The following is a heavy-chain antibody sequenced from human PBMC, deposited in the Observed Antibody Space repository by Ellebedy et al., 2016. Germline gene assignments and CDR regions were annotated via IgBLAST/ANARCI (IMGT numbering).Heavy chain of an antibody. CDR2: INPSGGST. Sequence: ASVKVSCKASGGTFSSYAISWVRQAPGQGLEWMGVINPSGGSTSYAQKFQGRVTMTRDTSTSTAYMELRSLRSDDTAVYYCARVAVAGRSDVWGQGTTVTVSS. V-gene: IGHV1-46*01. CDR1: GGTFSSYA. J-gene: IGHJ6*02. CDR3: ARVAVAGRSDV. D-gene: IGHD6-19*01.